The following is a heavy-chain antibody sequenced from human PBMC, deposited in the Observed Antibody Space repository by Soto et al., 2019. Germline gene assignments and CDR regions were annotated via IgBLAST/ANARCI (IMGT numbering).Heavy chain of an antibody. CDR3: ARGLVRQLGGVYGMDV. V-gene: IGHV3-33*01. J-gene: IGHJ6*02. CDR2: IWYDGSNK. CDR1: GFTFSSYG. Sequence: GGSLRLSCAASGFTFSSYGMHWVRQAPGKGLEWVAVIWYDGSNKYYADSVEGRFTISRDNSKNTLYLQMNSLRAEDTAVYYCARGLVRQLGGVYGMDVWGQGTTVTVSS. D-gene: IGHD6-6*01.